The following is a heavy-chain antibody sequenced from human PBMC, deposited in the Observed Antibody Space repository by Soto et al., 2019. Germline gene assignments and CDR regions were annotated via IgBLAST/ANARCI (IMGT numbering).Heavy chain of an antibody. CDR1: GFTFSNAW. J-gene: IGHJ4*02. D-gene: IGHD3-22*01. Sequence: EVQLVESGGGLVKPGGSLRLSCAATGFTFSNAWMNWVRQAPGKGLEWVGRIKSKTDGGTTDYAAPVKGRFTISRDDSKNTLYLQMNSLKSEDTAVYYCTTEYYYDSSGYSVYRGYWGQGTLVTVSS. CDR2: IKSKTDGGTT. V-gene: IGHV3-15*07. CDR3: TTEYYYDSSGYSVYRGY.